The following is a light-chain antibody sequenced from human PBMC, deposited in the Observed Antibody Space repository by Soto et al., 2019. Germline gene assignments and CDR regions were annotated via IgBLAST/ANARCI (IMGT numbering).Light chain of an antibody. V-gene: IGLV1-44*01. Sequence: QSVLTQPPSASGTPGQPVTISCYGRTSNIGTNTVNWFQHLPVMAPKLLIYTHDQRLSGVPDRFSGSRSATSASLAISGLQSEDEADYYCATWNDSVYVFGTGTKLTVL. CDR1: TSNIGTNT. CDR3: ATWNDSVYV. CDR2: THD. J-gene: IGLJ1*01.